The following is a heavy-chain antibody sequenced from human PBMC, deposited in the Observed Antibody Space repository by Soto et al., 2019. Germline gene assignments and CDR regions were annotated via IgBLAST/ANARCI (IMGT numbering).Heavy chain of an antibody. CDR3: ARAPPGDIRQLVRWFDP. V-gene: IGHV1-18*01. CDR1: GYTFTSYG. D-gene: IGHD6-6*01. CDR2: ISAYNGNT. J-gene: IGHJ5*02. Sequence: ASVKVSCKASGYTFTSYGISWVRQAPGQGLEWMGWISAYNGNTNYAQKLQGRVTMTTDTSTSTAYMELRSLRSDDTAVYYCARAPPGDIRQLVRWFDPWGQGTLVTVSS.